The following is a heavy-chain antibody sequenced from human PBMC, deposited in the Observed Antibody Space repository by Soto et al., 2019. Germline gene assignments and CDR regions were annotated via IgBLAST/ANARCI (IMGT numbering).Heavy chain of an antibody. CDR2: ISAYNGNT. Sequence: QVQLVQSGAEVKKPGASVKVSCKASGYTFTSYAISWVRQAPGQGLEWMGWISAYNGNTNYAQKLQGRVTMTTDTSASTAYMELRSLRSDDTDVYYCARSSGSSWMFYWFDPWGQGTLVTVSS. D-gene: IGHD6-13*01. J-gene: IGHJ5*02. CDR3: ARSSGSSWMFYWFDP. V-gene: IGHV1-18*01. CDR1: GYTFTSYA.